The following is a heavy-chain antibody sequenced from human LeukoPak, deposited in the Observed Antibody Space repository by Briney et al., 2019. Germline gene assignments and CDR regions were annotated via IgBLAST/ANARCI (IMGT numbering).Heavy chain of an antibody. J-gene: IGHJ5*02. V-gene: IGHV3-48*02. Sequence: GGSLRLSCAASGFTFSTYSMSWLRKAPGKGLEWISYITSSSSTIYYADSVKGRFTISRDNAKNSLYLQMNSLRHEDTAVYYCARRVSTGNVYRWFDPWGQGTLVTVSS. CDR2: ITSSSSTI. CDR3: ARRVSTGNVYRWFDP. CDR1: GFTFSTYS. D-gene: IGHD3-9*01.